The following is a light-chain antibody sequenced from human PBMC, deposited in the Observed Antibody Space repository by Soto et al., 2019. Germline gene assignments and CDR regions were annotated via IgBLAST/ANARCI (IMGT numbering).Light chain of an antibody. CDR1: QSFRGL. J-gene: IGKJ5*01. V-gene: IGKV3-11*01. CDR3: QQRHMWPIT. CDR2: DAY. Sequence: EVVLTQSPVTLSLSPGERATLSCRASQSFRGLLAWYQQKPGQAPRLLIYDAYSRATGIPPRFSGSESGTDFTLTISSLEPEDSAVYYCQQRHMWPITFGQGTRLEIK.